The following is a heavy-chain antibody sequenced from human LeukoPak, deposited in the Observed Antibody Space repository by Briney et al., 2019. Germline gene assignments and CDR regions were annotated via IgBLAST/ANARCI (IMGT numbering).Heavy chain of an antibody. V-gene: IGHV5-51*01. Sequence: GESLKISCKGSGYRFTDYWIAWVRQMPGKGLEWMGNIYPGDSDSRYSPSFQGQVTFSADKSISTAYLQWSSLKASDTAMYYCARRFAVVVPAASGVYYFDYWGQGTLVTVSS. CDR1: GYRFTDYW. J-gene: IGHJ4*02. D-gene: IGHD2-2*01. CDR3: ARRFAVVVPAASGVYYFDY. CDR2: IYPGDSDS.